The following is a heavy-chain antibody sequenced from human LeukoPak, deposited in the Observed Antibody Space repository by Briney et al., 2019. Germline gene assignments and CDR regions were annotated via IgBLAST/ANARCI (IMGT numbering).Heavy chain of an antibody. CDR2: INPNSGGP. D-gene: IGHD2-8*01. CDR1: GYAFTAHY. CDR3: ARVGYCTYGVCYSMDL. J-gene: IGHJ6*03. V-gene: IGHV1-2*02. Sequence: ASVKVSCKASGYAFTAHYIHWVRQAPGQGFEWMGWINPNSGGPNYAQKFQGRVTMTRDTSISTAYMELSRLRSDDTAVYYCARVGYCTYGVCYSMDLWGKGTTVIVSS.